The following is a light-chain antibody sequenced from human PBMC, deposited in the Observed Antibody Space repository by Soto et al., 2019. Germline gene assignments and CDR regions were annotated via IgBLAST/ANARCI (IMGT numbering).Light chain of an antibody. CDR3: SSFTSSSTWV. V-gene: IGLV2-14*01. CDR2: EVT. J-gene: IGLJ3*02. CDR1: SSDIGSYDY. Sequence: QSALTQPASVSGSPGQSITISCTGTSSDIGSYDYVSWYQQHPGKAPNLIIYEVTDRPSGVSNRFSGSKSGNTASLTISGLQAEDEADYYCSSFTSSSTWVFGGGTK.